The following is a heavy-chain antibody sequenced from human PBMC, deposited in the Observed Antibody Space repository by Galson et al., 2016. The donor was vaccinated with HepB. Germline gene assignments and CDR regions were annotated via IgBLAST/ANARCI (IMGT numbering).Heavy chain of an antibody. CDR1: GFTFSNYA. CDR2: ISGGGGST. J-gene: IGHJ6*02. Sequence: SLRLSCAASGFTFSNYAMSWVRQAPGKGLEWVSSISGGGGSTYYADSVKGRFTISRDNAKNTLYLQMNSLRAEDTAVYYCARDPSYYSGMDVWGQGTTVTVSS. V-gene: IGHV3-23*01. CDR3: ARDPSYYSGMDV.